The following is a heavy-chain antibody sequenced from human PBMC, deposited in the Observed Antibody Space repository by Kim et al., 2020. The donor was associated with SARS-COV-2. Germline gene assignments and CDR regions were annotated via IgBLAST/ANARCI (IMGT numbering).Heavy chain of an antibody. V-gene: IGHV3-21*06. J-gene: IGHJ4*02. CDR3: ARDGQGAVWGY. CDR1: GFTFSSYS. CDR2: ISSSSTYI. Sequence: GGSLRLSCAASGFTFSSYSMDWVRQAPGKGLEWVSSISSSSTYILYADSVKSRFTISRDNAKDSLYLEMNSLRAEDTAVYYCARDGQGAVWGYWGQGTLVTVSS. D-gene: IGHD3-16*01.